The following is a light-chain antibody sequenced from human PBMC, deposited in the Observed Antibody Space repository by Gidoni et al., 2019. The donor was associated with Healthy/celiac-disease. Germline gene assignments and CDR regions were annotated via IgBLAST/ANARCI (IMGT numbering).Light chain of an antibody. CDR3: QQSYSTPRLT. V-gene: IGKV1-39*01. CDR1: QSISSY. J-gene: IGKJ4*01. Sequence: DIQMTQSPSSLSASVGDRVTITCLASQSISSYLNWYQQKPGKAPKLLIYAASSLQSGVPSRCSGSGSGTDFTLTISSLQPEDFATYYCQQSYSTPRLTFGGGTKVEIK. CDR2: AAS.